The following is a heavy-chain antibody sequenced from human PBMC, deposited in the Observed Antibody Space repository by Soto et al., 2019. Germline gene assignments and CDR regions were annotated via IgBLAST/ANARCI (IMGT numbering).Heavy chain of an antibody. CDR2: INHSGST. J-gene: IGHJ5*02. V-gene: IGHV4-34*01. D-gene: IGHD6-13*01. Sequence: KPSETLSLTCAVYGGSFSGYYWSWIRQPPGKGLEWIGEINHSGSTNYNPSLKSRVTISVDTSKNQFSLKLSSVTAADTAVYYCARGRVAAAGTRWFDPWGQGTLVTVSS. CDR1: GGSFSGYY. CDR3: ARGRVAAAGTRWFDP.